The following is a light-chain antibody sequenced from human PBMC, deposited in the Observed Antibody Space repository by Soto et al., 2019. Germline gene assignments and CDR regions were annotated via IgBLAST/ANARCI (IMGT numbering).Light chain of an antibody. CDR1: QSLLHSDGYNY. J-gene: IGKJ3*01. CDR2: LGS. V-gene: IGKV2-28*01. CDR3: MQVLQIPVT. Sequence: DIVVTQSPLSLPVTPGEPASISCRSSQSLLHSDGYNYLDWYLQKPGQSPQLLIQLGSMRASVVPDRFSSSVSGTDFTLKISRVEAEDAGVYYCMQVLQIPVTFGPGTKVDI.